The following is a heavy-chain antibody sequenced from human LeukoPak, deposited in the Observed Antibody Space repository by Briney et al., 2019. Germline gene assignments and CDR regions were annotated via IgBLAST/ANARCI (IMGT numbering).Heavy chain of an antibody. V-gene: IGHV3-23*01. D-gene: IGHD2-2*01. J-gene: IGHJ4*02. Sequence: GGSLRLSCAASGFTFSSYSMNWVRQAPGKGLEWVSAISGSGGSTYYADSVKGRFTISRDNSKNMLYLQMNSLRAEDTAVYYCAKDPKPIVVVPAAMSYWGQGTLVTVSS. CDR2: ISGSGGST. CDR1: GFTFSSYS. CDR3: AKDPKPIVVVPAAMSY.